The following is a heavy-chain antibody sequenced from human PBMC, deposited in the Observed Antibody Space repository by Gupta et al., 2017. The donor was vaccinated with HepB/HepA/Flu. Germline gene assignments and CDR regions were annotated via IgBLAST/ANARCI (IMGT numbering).Heavy chain of an antibody. CDR2: ISWNSGSI. V-gene: IGHV3-9*01. CDR1: GFTFDDYA. Sequence: EVQLVESGGGLVQPGRSLRLSCAASGFTFDDYAMHWFRQAPGKGLEWVSGISWNSGSIGYADSVKGRFTISRDNAKNSLYLQMNSLRAEDTALYYCAKGDDGGEGYSSSWFLDYWGQGTLVTVSS. CDR3: AKGDDGGEGYSSSWFLDY. D-gene: IGHD6-13*01. J-gene: IGHJ4*02.